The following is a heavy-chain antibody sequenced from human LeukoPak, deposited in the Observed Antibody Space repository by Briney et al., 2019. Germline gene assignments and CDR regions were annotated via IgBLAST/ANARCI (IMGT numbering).Heavy chain of an antibody. V-gene: IGHV3-11*01. CDR2: IWNSGSTI. CDR3: ARGHYGLDY. J-gene: IGHJ4*02. Sequence: PGGSLRLSCAGPGFTFSDHYLSWIRQAPGKGLEWVSYIWNSGSTIYYADSVMGRFTISRDNAKNSVYLQMNSLRAEDTAVYYCARGHYGLDYRGQGTMVTVSS. CDR1: GFTFSDHY. D-gene: IGHD3-16*01.